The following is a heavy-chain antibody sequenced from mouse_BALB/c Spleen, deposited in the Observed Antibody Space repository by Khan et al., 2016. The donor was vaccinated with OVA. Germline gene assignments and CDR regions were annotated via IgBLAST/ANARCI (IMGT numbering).Heavy chain of an antibody. V-gene: IGHV1S81*02. CDR2: TNPTNGRT. CDR3: ARIKKIVATYFDY. CDR1: GYTFTSYW. J-gene: IGHJ2*01. Sequence: QVQLKESGAELVKAGASVKMSCKASGYTFTSYWMHWVKQRLGQGLEWFAETNPTNGRTHYNEKFKSKATLTVDKSSSTAYMLLSGQTFEDSAVYYCARIKKIVATYFDYWGQGTTLTVSS. D-gene: IGHD1-1*01.